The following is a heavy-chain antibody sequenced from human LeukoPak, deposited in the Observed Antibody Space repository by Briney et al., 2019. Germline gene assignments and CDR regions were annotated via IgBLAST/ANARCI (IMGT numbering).Heavy chain of an antibody. CDR2: LKQDGSEE. CDR3: ARAEYCYYCGMDV. D-gene: IGHD2/OR15-2a*01. CDR1: GFTFNTYW. V-gene: IGHV3-7*03. Sequence: GGSLRPSCAASGFTFNTYWMSWVRQAPGKGLEWVANLKQDGSEEYYVDSVKGRFTISRDNAKNSLYLQMNSLRAEDTAVYYCARAEYCYYCGMDVWGQGTTVIVSS. J-gene: IGHJ6*02.